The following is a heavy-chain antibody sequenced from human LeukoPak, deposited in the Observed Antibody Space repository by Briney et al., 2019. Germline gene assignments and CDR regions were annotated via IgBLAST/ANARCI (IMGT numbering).Heavy chain of an antibody. CDR3: ARDGEVRQGHCSTTSCPVDY. D-gene: IGHD2-2*01. V-gene: IGHV1-69*05. Sequence: SVKVSCKASGGTFSSYAISWVRQAPGQGLEWMGGIIPIFGTANYAQKFQGRVTMTRDTSMSTAYMELSGLRFDDTAIYYCARDGEVRQGHCSTTSCPVDYWGQGTLITVSS. CDR1: GGTFSSYA. J-gene: IGHJ4*02. CDR2: IIPIFGTA.